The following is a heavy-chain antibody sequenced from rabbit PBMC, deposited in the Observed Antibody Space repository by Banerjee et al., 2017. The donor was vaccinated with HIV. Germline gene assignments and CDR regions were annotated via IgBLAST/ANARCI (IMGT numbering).Heavy chain of an antibody. CDR3: ARDLAGVIGWNFGL. CDR2: INTSSGST. D-gene: IGHD4-1*01. Sequence: QSLEESGGGLVKPEGSLTLTCKASGFSFSNKYVMCWVRQAPGKGLEWIACINTSSGSTVYASWVNGRFSISRSTSLDTVTLQMTSLTAADTATYFCARDLAGVIGWNFGLWGPGTLVTVS. V-gene: IGHV1S43*01. J-gene: IGHJ4*01. CDR1: GFSFSNKYV.